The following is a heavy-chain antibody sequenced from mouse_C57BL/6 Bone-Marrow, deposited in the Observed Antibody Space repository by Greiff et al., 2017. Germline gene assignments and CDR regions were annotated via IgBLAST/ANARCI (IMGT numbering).Heavy chain of an antibody. Sequence: QVQLQQSGAELARPGASVKLSCKASGYTFTSYGISWVKQRTGQGLEWIGEIYPRSGNTYYNEKFKGKATLTADKSSSTAYMELRSLTSEDSAVYFCATPYYDGSSYQFAYWGQGTLVTVSA. D-gene: IGHD1-1*01. CDR3: ATPYYDGSSYQFAY. CDR1: GYTFTSYG. V-gene: IGHV1-81*01. CDR2: IYPRSGNT. J-gene: IGHJ3*01.